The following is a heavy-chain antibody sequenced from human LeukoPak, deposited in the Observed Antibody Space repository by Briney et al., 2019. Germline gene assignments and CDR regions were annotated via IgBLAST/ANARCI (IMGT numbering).Heavy chain of an antibody. CDR1: GYTFTSYY. Sequence: ASVKVSCKASGYTFTSYYMHWVRQAPGQGLEWMGIINPSGGSTSYAQKFQGRVTMTRDTSTSTVYMELSSLRSEDTAVYYCARDQKGYAFGVAAGFVDYWGQGTLVTVSS. D-gene: IGHD3-3*01. J-gene: IGHJ4*02. CDR2: INPSGGST. CDR3: ARDQKGYAFGVAAGFVDY. V-gene: IGHV1-46*01.